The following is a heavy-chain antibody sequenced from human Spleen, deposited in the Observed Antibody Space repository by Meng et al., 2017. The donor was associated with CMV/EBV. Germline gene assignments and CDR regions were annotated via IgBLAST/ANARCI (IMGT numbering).Heavy chain of an antibody. D-gene: IGHD6-6*01. J-gene: IGHJ4*02. CDR2: INPSGGST. V-gene: IGHV1-46*01. CDR3: ARSSIAARRGRFDY. CDR1: GYTFTSYY. Sequence: SGYTFTSYYIYWVRQAPGQGLEWMGIINPSGGSTSYAQKFQGRVTMTRDTSTSTVYMDVSSLTSDDTAVYYCARSSIAARRGRFDYWGQGTLVTVSS.